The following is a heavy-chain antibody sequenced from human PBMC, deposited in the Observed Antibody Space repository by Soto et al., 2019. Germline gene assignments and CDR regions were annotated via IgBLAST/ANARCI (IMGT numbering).Heavy chain of an antibody. V-gene: IGHV4-59*01. D-gene: IGHD2-21*02. CDR2: IYYSGST. J-gene: IGHJ6*02. CDR1: GGSISSYY. CDR3: ARDEGPYCGGDCYTPRYYYYGMDV. Sequence: PSETLSLTCTVSGGSISSYYWSWIRQPPGKGLEWIGYIYYSGSTNYNPSLKSRVTISVDTSKNQFSLKLSSVTAADTAVYYCARDEGPYCGGDCYTPRYYYYGMDVWGQGTTVTVSS.